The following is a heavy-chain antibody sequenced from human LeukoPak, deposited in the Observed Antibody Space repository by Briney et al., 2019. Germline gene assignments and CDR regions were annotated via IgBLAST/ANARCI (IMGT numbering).Heavy chain of an antibody. D-gene: IGHD6-13*01. J-gene: IGHJ4*02. V-gene: IGHV4-34*01. CDR2: INHSGST. CDR3: ARRRPRIAAAGYDY. CDR1: GGSFSGYY. Sequence: SETLSLTCAVYGGSFSGYYWSWIRQPPGKGLEWIGEINHSGSTNYNPSLKSRVTISVDTSKNQFSLKLSSVTAADTAVYYCARRRPRIAAAGYDYWGQGTLVTVSP.